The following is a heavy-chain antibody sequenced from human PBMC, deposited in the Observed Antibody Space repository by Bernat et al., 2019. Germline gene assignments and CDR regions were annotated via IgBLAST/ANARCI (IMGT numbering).Heavy chain of an antibody. CDR3: MSDGERLHGYSGQHRPYYYYGMAA. J-gene: IGHJ6*02. CDR1: GFTFSSYC. D-gene: IGHD5-12*01. CDR2: IWYDGSNK. Sequence: QVQLVESGGGLVQPGRSLRLSCAASGFTFSSYCMRWVRQAPGKGLEWVAVIWYDGSNKYYADSVKGRFTISRDNSKNTLYLQMNSLRAEDTAVYYYMSDGERLHGYSGQHRPYYYYGMAAWGQGTTVTVSS. V-gene: IGHV3-33*01.